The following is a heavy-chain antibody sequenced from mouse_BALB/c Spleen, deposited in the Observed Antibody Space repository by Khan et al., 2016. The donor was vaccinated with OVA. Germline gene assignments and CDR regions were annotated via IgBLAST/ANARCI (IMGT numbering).Heavy chain of an antibody. CDR1: GYTFTSFW. Sequence: QVQLQQPGPELVRPGASVKMSCKASGYTFTSFWINWVKQRPGQGLEWIGMIDPSKSETRLNQKFKDKATLNVDKSSNTAYMQRSRLTSEDSAVYYCTRGGYGSPFAYWGQGTLVTVSA. D-gene: IGHD1-1*01. CDR2: IDPSKSET. V-gene: IGHV1S127*01. J-gene: IGHJ3*01. CDR3: TRGGYGSPFAY.